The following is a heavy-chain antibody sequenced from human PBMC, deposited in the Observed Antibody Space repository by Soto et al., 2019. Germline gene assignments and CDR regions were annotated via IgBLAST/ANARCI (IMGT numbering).Heavy chain of an antibody. Sequence: QAQLVQSGAEVKKPGSSVKVSCKASGGTFSSYAISWVRQAPGQGLEWMGGIIPIFGTANYAQKFQGRVTITADESTSTAYMELSSLRSEDTAVYYCARARSYYYDSSGYYYFDYWGQGTLVTVSS. J-gene: IGHJ4*02. CDR1: GGTFSSYA. V-gene: IGHV1-69*01. CDR2: IIPIFGTA. D-gene: IGHD3-22*01. CDR3: ARARSYYYDSSGYYYFDY.